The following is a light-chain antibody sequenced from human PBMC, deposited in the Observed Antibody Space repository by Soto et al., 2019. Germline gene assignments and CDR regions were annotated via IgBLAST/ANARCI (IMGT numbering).Light chain of an antibody. CDR2: GAS. V-gene: IGKV3-20*01. CDR1: QRMTNNF. CDR3: QQYGRSPFT. J-gene: IGKJ2*01. Sequence: EIVLTQSPDTLSLSPGERATLSCRASQRMTNNFLAWFQQKPGLAPRLLIHGASTRASGVPERFSGGGSGTDFVLTLSRLEPEDFAVYYCQQYGRSPFTFGQGTKLQI.